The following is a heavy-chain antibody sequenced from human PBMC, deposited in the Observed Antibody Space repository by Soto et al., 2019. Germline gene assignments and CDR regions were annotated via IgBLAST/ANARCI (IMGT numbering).Heavy chain of an antibody. D-gene: IGHD3-9*01. CDR1: GFTFSSYG. Sequence: SLRLSCAASGFTFSSYGMHWVRQAPGKGLEWVAVIWYDGSNKYYADSVKGRFTISRDNSKNTLYLQMNSLRAEDTAVYYCARELRYFEGMDVWGQGTTVTVSS. CDR3: ARELRYFEGMDV. V-gene: IGHV3-33*01. CDR2: IWYDGSNK. J-gene: IGHJ6*02.